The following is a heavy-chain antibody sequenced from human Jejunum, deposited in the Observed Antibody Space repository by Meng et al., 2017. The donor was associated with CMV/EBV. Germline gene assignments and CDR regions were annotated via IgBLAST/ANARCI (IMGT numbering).Heavy chain of an antibody. V-gene: IGHV7-4-1*02. CDR2: INTNTGNP. CDR1: YTFTSNA. CDR3: ARAQYYDSRGQPRGIDY. Sequence: YTFTSNARGWGRQAPGQGLEWMGWINTNTGNPTYGQGHTGRFVFSLDSSVSTTYLQINSLKADDTAMYYCARAQYYDSRGQPRGIDYWGQGTLVTVSS. J-gene: IGHJ4*02. D-gene: IGHD3-22*01.